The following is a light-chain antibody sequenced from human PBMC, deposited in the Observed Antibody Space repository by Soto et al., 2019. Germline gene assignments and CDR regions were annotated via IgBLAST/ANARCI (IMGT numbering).Light chain of an antibody. CDR3: QQVNMYPHS. CDR1: PCISSS. V-gene: IGKV1-9*01. Sequence: DIQLTQSPSFLSASVGDRVTITCLASPCISSSLAWFQHNPGKAPKLLIYAASSLQSRVPSRFSGSGSGTDFTLTIDSLQPEDFATYCCQQVNMYPHSFGQGTKLEIK. CDR2: AAS. J-gene: IGKJ2*01.